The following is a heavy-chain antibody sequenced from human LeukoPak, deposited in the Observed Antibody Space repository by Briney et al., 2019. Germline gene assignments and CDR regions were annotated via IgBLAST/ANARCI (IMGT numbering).Heavy chain of an antibody. J-gene: IGHJ6*03. CDR2: ISGSGGST. D-gene: IGHD1-1*01. CDR3: AKEGYAYYYYMDV. Sequence: GGSLRLSCAASGFTFDDYAMHWVRQAPGKGLEWVSAISGSGGSTYYADSVKGRFTISRDNSKNTLYLQMDSLRAEETAVYYCAKEGYAYYYYMDVWGKGTTVTISS. V-gene: IGHV3-23*01. CDR1: GFTFDDYA.